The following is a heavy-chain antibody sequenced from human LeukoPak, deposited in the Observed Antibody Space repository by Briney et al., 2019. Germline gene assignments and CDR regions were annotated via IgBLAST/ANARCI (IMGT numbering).Heavy chain of an antibody. CDR1: GGSFSGYY. CDR3: ARLMVRGVIILSYNWFDP. V-gene: IGHV4-34*01. Sequence: SETLSLTCAVYGGSFSGYYWSWIRQPPGKGLEWIGEINHSGSTNYNPSLKSRVTISVDTSKNQFSLKLSSVTAADTAVYYCARLMVRGVIILSYNWFDPWGQGTLVTVSS. D-gene: IGHD3-10*01. CDR2: INHSGST. J-gene: IGHJ5*02.